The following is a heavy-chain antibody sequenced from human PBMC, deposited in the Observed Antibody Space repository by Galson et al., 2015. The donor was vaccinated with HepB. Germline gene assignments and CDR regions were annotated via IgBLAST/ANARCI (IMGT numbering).Heavy chain of an antibody. D-gene: IGHD5-18*01. CDR1: GFTFSSYS. J-gene: IGHJ3*02. V-gene: IGHV3-21*01. CDR3: ARDQRVDTAFDAFDI. CDR2: ISSSSSYI. Sequence: SLRLSCAASGFTFSSYSMNWVRQAPGKGLEWVSSISSSSSYIYYADSVKGRFTISRDNAKNSLYLQMNSLRAEDTAVYYCARDQRVDTAFDAFDIWGQGTMVTVSS.